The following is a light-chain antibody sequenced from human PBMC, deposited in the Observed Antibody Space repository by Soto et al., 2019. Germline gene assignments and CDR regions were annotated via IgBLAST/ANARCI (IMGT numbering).Light chain of an antibody. Sequence: QSVLTQPASVSGSPGQSITSSCTGTSSDIGVYNYVSWYQQHPGKAPKLMIYEVNNRPSGVSNRFSGSKSGNTASLTISGLRAEDEADYYCSSYAGSSNVFGTGTKGTVL. CDR2: EVN. V-gene: IGLV2-14*01. CDR3: SSYAGSSNV. J-gene: IGLJ1*01. CDR1: SSDIGVYNY.